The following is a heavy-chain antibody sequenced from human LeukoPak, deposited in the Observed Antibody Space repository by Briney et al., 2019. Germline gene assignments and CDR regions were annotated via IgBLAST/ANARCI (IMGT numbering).Heavy chain of an antibody. CDR3: VRDGGNWDIDY. V-gene: IGHV4-39*07. D-gene: IGHD3-16*01. Sequence: PSETLSLTCTVSGGSISSSNYYWGWLRQSPGKGLEWIGGIDYSGNTYYNPSLKSRVTISADTPKNQFSLNVNSVTAADPAVYFCVRDGGNWDIDYWGQGTLVTVSS. J-gene: IGHJ4*02. CDR1: GGSISSSNYY. CDR2: IDYSGNT.